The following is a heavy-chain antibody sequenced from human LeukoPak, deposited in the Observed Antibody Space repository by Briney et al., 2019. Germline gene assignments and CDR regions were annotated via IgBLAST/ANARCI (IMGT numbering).Heavy chain of an antibody. D-gene: IGHD4-23*01. J-gene: IGHJ4*02. CDR1: GFTFSSYE. V-gene: IGHV3-48*03. CDR3: ARGGGVVMADFDY. Sequence: PGGSLRLSCAASGFTFSSYEMNRVRQAPGKGLEWVSYISSSGSTIYYADSVKGRFTISRDNAKKSLYVQMNSLRAEDTAVYYCARGGGVVMADFDYWGQGTLVTVSS. CDR2: ISSSGSTI.